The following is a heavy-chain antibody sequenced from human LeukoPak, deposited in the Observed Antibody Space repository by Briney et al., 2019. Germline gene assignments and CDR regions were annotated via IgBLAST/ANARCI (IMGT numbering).Heavy chain of an antibody. CDR3: AKVPYSSGEFDY. V-gene: IGHV3-23*01. D-gene: IGHD6-19*01. CDR2: ISGSGGST. Sequence: QSGGSLRLSCAASGFTFSSYAMSWVRQAPGKGLEWVSAISGSGGSTYYADSVKGRFTISRDNSKNTLYLQMNSLRAEDTAVYYCAKVPYSSGEFDYWGQGTLVTVSS. CDR1: GFTFSSYA. J-gene: IGHJ4*02.